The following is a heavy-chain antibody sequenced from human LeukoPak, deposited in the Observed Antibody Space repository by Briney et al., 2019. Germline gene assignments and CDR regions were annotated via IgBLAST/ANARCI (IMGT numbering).Heavy chain of an antibody. CDR2: INPSGGST. J-gene: IGHJ6*02. CDR1: GYTLTELS. V-gene: IGHV1-46*01. D-gene: IGHD5-12*01. CDR3: ARDRVATIYYQYAMDV. Sequence: ASVKVSCKVSGYTLTELSMHWVRQAPGQGLEWMGRINPSGGSTSYAQKFQGRVTMTRDTSTSTVYMELNSLRSEDTAVYYCARDRVATIYYQYAMDVWGQGTTVTVSS.